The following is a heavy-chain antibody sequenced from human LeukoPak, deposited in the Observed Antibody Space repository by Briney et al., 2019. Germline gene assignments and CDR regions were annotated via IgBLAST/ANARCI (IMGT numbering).Heavy chain of an antibody. J-gene: IGHJ4*02. Sequence: SETLSLTCTVSGGSISSGSYYWSWIRQPAGKGLEWIGRIYTSGSTNYNPSLKSRVTISVDTSKNQFSLKLSSVTAADTAVYYCAIVVAGAFDYWGQGTLVTVSS. D-gene: IGHD6-19*01. CDR1: GGSISSGSYY. CDR3: AIVVAGAFDY. CDR2: IYTSGST. V-gene: IGHV4-61*02.